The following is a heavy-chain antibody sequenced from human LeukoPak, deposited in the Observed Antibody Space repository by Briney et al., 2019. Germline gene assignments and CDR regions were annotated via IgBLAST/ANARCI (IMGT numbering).Heavy chain of an antibody. CDR2: IIPIFGTA. CDR1: GVTFSSYA. D-gene: IGHD3-22*01. V-gene: IGHV1-69*05. CDR3: ATQRGDSSGYYGGY. J-gene: IGHJ4*02. Sequence: ASVKVSCKASGVTFSSYAISWVRQAPGQGLEWMGGIIPIFGTANYAQKFQGRVTITTDESTSTAYMELSSLRSEDTAVYYCATQRGDSSGYYGGYWGQGTLVTVSS.